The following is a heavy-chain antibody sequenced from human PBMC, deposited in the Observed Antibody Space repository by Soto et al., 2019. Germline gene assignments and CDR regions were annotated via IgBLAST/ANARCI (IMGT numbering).Heavy chain of an antibody. CDR2: INPTGGVT. J-gene: IGHJ6*03. Sequence: QVPLVQSGAEVRKPGASVTVSCRSSGDSFNDYYIHWVRQAPGQGFGWMGWINPTGGVTKYAQKFQGWVSMTRDTSIRTVYMQLSRLRSDDTAVYYCARESGGATATLDYYDFDMDVWGTGTTVTVSS. V-gene: IGHV1-2*04. CDR3: ARESGGATATLDYYDFDMDV. D-gene: IGHD5-12*01. CDR1: GDSFNDYY.